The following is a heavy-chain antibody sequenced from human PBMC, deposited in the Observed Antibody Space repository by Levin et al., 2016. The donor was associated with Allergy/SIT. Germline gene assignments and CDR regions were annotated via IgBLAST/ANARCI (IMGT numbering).Heavy chain of an antibody. V-gene: IGHV4-59*01. D-gene: IGHD6-25*01. CDR2: IYYSGST. J-gene: IGHJ4*02. CDR3: ARVNIAARKSGYYFDY. Sequence: WIRQPPGKGLEWIGYIYYSGSTNYNPSLKSRVTISVDTSKNQFSLKLSSVTAADTAVYYCARVNIAARKSGYYFDYWGQGTLVTVSS.